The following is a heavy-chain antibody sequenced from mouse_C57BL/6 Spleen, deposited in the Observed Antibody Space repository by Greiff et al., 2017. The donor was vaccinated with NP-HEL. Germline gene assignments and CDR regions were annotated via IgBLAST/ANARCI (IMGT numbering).Heavy chain of an antibody. J-gene: IGHJ4*01. Sequence: EVKLMESGGGLVQPVQSLKLACESNEYEFPSHDMSWVRKTPEKRLELVAAINSDGGSTYYPDTIDTLFLIPRDNAKKTLYLQMSSLRSEDTALYYSARHGDYGYAMDYWGQGTSVTVSS. D-gene: IGHD2-4*01. CDR1: EYEFPSHD. V-gene: IGHV5-2*01. CDR2: INSDGGST. CDR3: ARHGDYGYAMDY.